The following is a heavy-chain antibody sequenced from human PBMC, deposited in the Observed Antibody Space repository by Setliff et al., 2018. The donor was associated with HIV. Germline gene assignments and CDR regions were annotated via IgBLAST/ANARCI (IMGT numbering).Heavy chain of an antibody. V-gene: IGHV1-2*02. CDR3: AREVYYDSSPGGHDAFDI. J-gene: IGHJ3*02. CDR1: GYTFTDNY. CDR2: IIPKSGGT. Sequence: GASVKVSCKASGYTFTDNYIHWVRQAPGQGLEWMGWIIPKSGGTNYAQRFQVRVTMTRDTSISTAYMELGRLRSDDTAVYYCAREVYYDSSPGGHDAFDIWGQGTMVTVSS. D-gene: IGHD3-22*01.